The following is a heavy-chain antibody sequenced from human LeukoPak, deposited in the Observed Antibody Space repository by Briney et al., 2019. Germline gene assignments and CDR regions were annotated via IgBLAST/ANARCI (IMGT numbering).Heavy chain of an antibody. CDR2: IYYSGCT. CDR3: ARAWAAGHHDAFDI. J-gene: IGHJ3*02. D-gene: IGHD6-13*01. V-gene: IGHV4-39*07. CDR1: GGSISSSSYY. Sequence: SETLSLTCTVSGGSISSSSYYWGWIRQPPGKGLEWIGSIYYSGCTYYNPSLKSRVTISVDTSKNQFSLKLSSVTAADTAVYYCARAWAAGHHDAFDIWGQGTMVTVSS.